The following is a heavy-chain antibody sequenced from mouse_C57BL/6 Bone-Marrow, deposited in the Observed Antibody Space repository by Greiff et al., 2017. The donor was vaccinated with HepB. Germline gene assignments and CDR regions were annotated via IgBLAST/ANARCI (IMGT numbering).Heavy chain of an antibody. Sequence: EVKLVESGGGLVQPGGSLKLSCAASGFTFSDYYMYWVRQTPEKRLEWVAYISNGGGSTYYPDTVKGRFTISRENAKNTLYLQMSRLKSEDTAMYYCARHHSNYGFAYWGQGTLVTVSA. CDR2: ISNGGGST. CDR3: ARHHSNYGFAY. D-gene: IGHD2-5*01. V-gene: IGHV5-12*01. CDR1: GFTFSDYY. J-gene: IGHJ3*01.